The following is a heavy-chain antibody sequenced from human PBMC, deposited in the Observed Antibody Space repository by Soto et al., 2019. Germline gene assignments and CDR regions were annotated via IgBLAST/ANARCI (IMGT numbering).Heavy chain of an antibody. J-gene: IGHJ5*02. D-gene: IGHD1-26*01. CDR1: GGSISSSSYY. CDR2: IYYSGST. V-gene: IGHV4-39*01. Sequence: QLQLPASGPGLVKPSETLSLTCTVSGGSISSSSYYWGWIRHPPGRGLEWFGSIYYSGSTYYNPCRKSRVTLSVYTYKNRFSLELSAVTAADTAVYYCARHGPLEWELQLPGCWFDPCGQGTLGTVFS. CDR3: ARHGPLEWELQLPGCWFDP.